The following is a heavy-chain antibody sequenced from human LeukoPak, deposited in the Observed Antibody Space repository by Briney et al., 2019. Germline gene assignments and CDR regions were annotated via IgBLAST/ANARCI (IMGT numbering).Heavy chain of an antibody. CDR2: INPNSGGT. V-gene: IGHV1-2*02. CDR3: ARALSYYDILTGSLPYYFDY. J-gene: IGHJ4*02. D-gene: IGHD3-9*01. Sequence: GASVKVSCKTSGDAFGSHAIGWVRQAPGQGLEWMGWINPNSGGTNYAQKFQGRVTMTRDTSISTAYMELSRLRSDDTAVYYCARALSYYDILTGSLPYYFDYWGQGTLVTVSS. CDR1: GDAFGSHA.